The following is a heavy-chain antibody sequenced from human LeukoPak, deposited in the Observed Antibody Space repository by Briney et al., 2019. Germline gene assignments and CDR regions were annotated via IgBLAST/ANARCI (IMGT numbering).Heavy chain of an antibody. CDR2: IRYDGSNK. Sequence: GGSLRLSCAASGFTFSSYGMHWVRQAPGKGLAWVALIRYDGSNKYYADSVKGRFTISRDNSKNTLYLQMNSLRAEDTAVYYCAKDQEGGSYSDSEFEFDYWGQGTLVTVSS. CDR1: GFTFSSYG. D-gene: IGHD1-26*01. CDR3: AKDQEGGSYSDSEFEFDY. V-gene: IGHV3-30*02. J-gene: IGHJ4*02.